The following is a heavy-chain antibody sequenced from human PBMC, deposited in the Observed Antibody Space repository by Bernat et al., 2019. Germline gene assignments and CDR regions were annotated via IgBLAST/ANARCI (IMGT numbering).Heavy chain of an antibody. CDR3: ARRGTEMATNYALDI. D-gene: IGHD5-24*01. CDR2: IYYSGST. J-gene: IGHJ3*02. Sequence: QLQLQESGPGLVKPSETLSLTCTVSGGSISSSSYYWGWIRQPPGKGLEWIGSIYYSGSTYYNPSLKSRVTISVDTSKNQFSLKLSSVTAADTAVYYCARRGTEMATNYALDIWGQGTMVTVSS. V-gene: IGHV4-39*01. CDR1: GGSISSSSYY.